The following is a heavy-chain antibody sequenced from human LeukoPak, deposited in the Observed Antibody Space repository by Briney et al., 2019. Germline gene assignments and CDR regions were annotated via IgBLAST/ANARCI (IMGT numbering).Heavy chain of an antibody. CDR2: INTNSGGT. CDR1: GYTFTGYY. V-gene: IGHV1-2*02. Sequence: ASVKVSCKASGYTFTGYYMHWVRQAPGQGLEWMGWINTNSGGTNYAQKFQVRVTMTRDTSISTAYMELSRLRSDDTAVYYCARVGSSSWSAEYFQHWGQGTLVTVSS. D-gene: IGHD6-13*01. CDR3: ARVGSSSWSAEYFQH. J-gene: IGHJ1*01.